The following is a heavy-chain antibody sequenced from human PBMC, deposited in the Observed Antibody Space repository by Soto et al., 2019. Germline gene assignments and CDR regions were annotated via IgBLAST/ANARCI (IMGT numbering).Heavy chain of an antibody. V-gene: IGHV3-23*01. J-gene: IGHJ4*02. D-gene: IGHD2-21*02. CDR2: ISTSIDAT. CDR3: AKDRTVAARNFDH. CDR1: GFTFSNYA. Sequence: EVQLLESGGGLVQPGGSLRLSCAASGFTFSNYAMGWVRQAPGKGLEWVSSISTSIDATYYADSVKGRFTISRDDSKIMVYLQMNSLRAEDTAVYYCAKDRTVAARNFDHWGQGTLVTVSS.